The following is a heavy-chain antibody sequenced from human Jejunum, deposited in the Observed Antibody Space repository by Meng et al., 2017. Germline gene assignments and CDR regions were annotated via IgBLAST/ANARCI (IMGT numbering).Heavy chain of an antibody. J-gene: IGHJ4*02. D-gene: IGHD3-22*01. V-gene: IGHV4-30-4*01. Sequence: QVQLHESGPGLVKPSHTLSLSCPVSGGSISGGVYYWSWSRQPPGKGLECIGYIHYIGSAFFHPSFKSRAAISVDTSNNQFSLKLNSVTAGDTAVYYCARERWEYYESSGFDSWGQGTLVTVSS. CDR2: IHYIGSA. CDR1: GGSISGGVYY. CDR3: ARERWEYYESSGFDS.